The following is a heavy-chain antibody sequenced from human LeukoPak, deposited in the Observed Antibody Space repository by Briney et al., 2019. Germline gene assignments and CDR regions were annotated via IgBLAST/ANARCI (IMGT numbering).Heavy chain of an antibody. CDR2: ISSSGSTI. CDR3: ARVSRFGEFY. V-gene: IGHV3-48*03. CDR1: GFTFSSYE. J-gene: IGHJ4*02. D-gene: IGHD3-10*01. Sequence: WGSLRLSCAASGFTFSSYEMNWVRQAPGKGLEWVSYISSSGSTIYYADSVKGRFTISRDNAKNSLYLQMNSLRAEDTAVYYCARVSRFGEFYWGQGTLVTVSS.